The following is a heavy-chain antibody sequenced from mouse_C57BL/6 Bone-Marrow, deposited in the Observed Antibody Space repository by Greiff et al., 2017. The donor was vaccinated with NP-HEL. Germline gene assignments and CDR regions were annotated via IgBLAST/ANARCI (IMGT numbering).Heavy chain of an antibody. CDR1: GFTFSDYG. CDR3: ASLYYYGTDYYAMDY. D-gene: IGHD1-1*01. J-gene: IGHJ4*01. CDR2: ISNLAYSI. V-gene: IGHV5-15*01. Sequence: EVKLVESGGGLVQPGGSLKLSCAASGFTFSDYGMAWVRQAPRKGPEWVAFISNLAYSIYYADTVTGRFTFSRENAKNTLYLEMSSLRSEDTAMYYCASLYYYGTDYYAMDYWGQGTSVTVSS.